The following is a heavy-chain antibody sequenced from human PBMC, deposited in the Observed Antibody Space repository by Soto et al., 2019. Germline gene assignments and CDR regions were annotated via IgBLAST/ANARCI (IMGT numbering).Heavy chain of an antibody. V-gene: IGHV3-30*18. J-gene: IGHJ6*02. CDR1: GFTFSSYG. Sequence: GGSLRLSCAASGFTFSSYGMHGVRQAPGKGLEWVAVISYDGSNKYYADSVKGRFTISRDNSRNTLYLQMNSLRAEDTAVYYCAKDMFGQLWFGELLYTRPNYYYGMDVWGQGTTVTVPS. CDR2: ISYDGSNK. D-gene: IGHD3-10*01. CDR3: AKDMFGQLWFGELLYTRPNYYYGMDV.